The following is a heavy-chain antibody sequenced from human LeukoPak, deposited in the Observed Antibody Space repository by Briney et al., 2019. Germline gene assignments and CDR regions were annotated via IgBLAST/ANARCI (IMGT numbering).Heavy chain of an antibody. V-gene: IGHV4-30-4*08. D-gene: IGHD2-2*01. CDR2: IYYSGST. CDR3: ASSRTRSFDY. CDR1: GGSISSGDYD. J-gene: IGHJ4*02. Sequence: SETLSLTCTVSGGSISSGDYDWSWIRQPRGKGLEWIGYIYYSGSTYYNPSLKSRVTISVDTSKNQFSLKLSSVTAADTAVYHCASSRTRSFDYWGQGTLVTVSS.